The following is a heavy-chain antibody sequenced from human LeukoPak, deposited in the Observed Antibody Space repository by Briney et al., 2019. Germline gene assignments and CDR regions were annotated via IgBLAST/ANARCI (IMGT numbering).Heavy chain of an antibody. D-gene: IGHD6-19*01. V-gene: IGHV4-59*01. CDR2: IYYSGST. CDR3: ASRPKSRVGSGWYD. J-gene: IGHJ4*02. CDR1: GGSISSYY. Sequence: SETLSLTCTVSGGSISSYYWSWIRQPPGKGLEWIGYIYYSGSTTYNPSLKSRVTISVDTSKNQFSLRLNSVTAADTAVYYCASRPKSRVGSGWYDWGQGTLVTVSS.